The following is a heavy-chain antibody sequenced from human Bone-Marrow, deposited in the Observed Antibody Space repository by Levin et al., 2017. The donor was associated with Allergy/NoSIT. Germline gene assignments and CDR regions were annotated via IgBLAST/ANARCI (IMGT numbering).Heavy chain of an antibody. J-gene: IGHJ6*02. Sequence: GGSLRLSCAASQFTFRNYGMTWIRQAPGKGLEWVSTITSGFDTYYADSVKGRFTISRDNSKDTFYLQMNSLRAEDTALYYCAKNIRPPRLKFFYFGLDVWGQGTTVTVSS. CDR2: ITSGFDT. CDR3: AKNIRPPRLKFFYFGLDV. D-gene: IGHD3-9*01. CDR1: QFTFRNYG. V-gene: IGHV3-23*01.